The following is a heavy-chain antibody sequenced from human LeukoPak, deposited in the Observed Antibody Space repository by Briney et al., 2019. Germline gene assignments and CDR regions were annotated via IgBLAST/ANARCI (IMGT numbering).Heavy chain of an antibody. CDR2: IIPIFGTA. CDR3: VAYSSSATHWFDP. CDR1: GGTFSSYA. J-gene: IGHJ5*02. D-gene: IGHD6-6*01. V-gene: IGHV1-69*05. Sequence: SVKVSCKASGGTFSSYAISWVRQAPGQGLEWMGGIIPIFGTANYAQKFQGRVTITTDESTSTAYMELSSLRSEDTAVYYCVAYSSSATHWFDPWGPGTPVTVSS.